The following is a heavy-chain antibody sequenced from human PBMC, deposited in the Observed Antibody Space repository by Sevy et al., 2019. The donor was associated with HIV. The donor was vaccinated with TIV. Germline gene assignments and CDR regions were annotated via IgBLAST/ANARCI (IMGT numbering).Heavy chain of an antibody. CDR2: FDPEDGET. Sequence: ASVKVSCKVSGYTLTQLSMHWVRQAPGKGLEWMGSFDPEDGETLYAQNFQGRVTMTEDTSTDTAYMALSSLGSEDTAIYYCVTTKDYYDSSGSPFDYWGQGTLVTVSS. CDR1: GYTLTQLS. V-gene: IGHV1-24*01. J-gene: IGHJ4*02. D-gene: IGHD3-22*01. CDR3: VTTKDYYDSSGSPFDY.